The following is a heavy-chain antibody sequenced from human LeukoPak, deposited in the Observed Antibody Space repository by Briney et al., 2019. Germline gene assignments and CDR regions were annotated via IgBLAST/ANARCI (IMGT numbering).Heavy chain of an antibody. CDR1: GFTFSSYE. J-gene: IGHJ4*02. CDR3: AREGYNWNSFDY. V-gene: IGHV3-48*03. CDR2: ISSSGSTI. D-gene: IGHD1-20*01. Sequence: GGSLRLSCAASGFTFSSYEMNWVRQAPGKGLEWVSYISSSGSTIYYADSVKGRFTISRDNAKNSLYLQMNSLRAEDTAVYYCAREGYNWNSFDYWGQGTLVTVSS.